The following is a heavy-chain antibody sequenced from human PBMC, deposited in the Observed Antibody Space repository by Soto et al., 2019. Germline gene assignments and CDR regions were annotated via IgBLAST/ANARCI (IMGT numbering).Heavy chain of an antibody. CDR2: INPNSGGT. Sequence: ASAKVSCKDSGYTFTGYYMHWVRQAPGQGLEWMGWINPNSGGTNYAQKFQGRVTITADKSTSTAYMELSSLRSEDTAVYYCARDSSGYCSSTSCLDGDWYFDYWGQGTLVTVSS. CDR3: ARDSSGYCSSTSCLDGDWYFDY. J-gene: IGHJ4*02. D-gene: IGHD2-2*03. V-gene: IGHV1-2*02. CDR1: GYTFTGYY.